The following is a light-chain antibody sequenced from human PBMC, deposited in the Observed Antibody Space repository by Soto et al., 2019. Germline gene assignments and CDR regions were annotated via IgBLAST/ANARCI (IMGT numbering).Light chain of an antibody. CDR3: SSYSGSNHF. V-gene: IGLV2-8*01. Sequence: QSVLTQPPSASGSPGQSVTISCTGTSSDIGAYKYVSWYQQHPGKAPKLIIYEVSKRPSGVPDRFSGSKSGNTASLTVSGLQSEDEADYYCSSYSGSNHFFCGGTKLTVL. J-gene: IGLJ2*01. CDR2: EVS. CDR1: SSDIGAYKY.